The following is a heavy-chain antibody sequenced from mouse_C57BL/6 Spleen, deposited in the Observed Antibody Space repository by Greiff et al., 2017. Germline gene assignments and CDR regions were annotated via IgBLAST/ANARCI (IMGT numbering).Heavy chain of an antibody. CDR2: IDPETGGT. D-gene: IGHD2-1*01. J-gene: IGHJ4*01. CDR1: GYTFTDYE. V-gene: IGHV1-15*01. CDR3: TRSNGNGRDY. Sequence: QVQLKQSGAELVRPGASVTLSCKASGYTFTDYEMHWVKQTPVHGLEWIGAIDPETGGTAYNQKFKGKAILTADKSSSTAYMELRSLTSEDSAVYYCTRSNGNGRDYWGQGTSVTVSS.